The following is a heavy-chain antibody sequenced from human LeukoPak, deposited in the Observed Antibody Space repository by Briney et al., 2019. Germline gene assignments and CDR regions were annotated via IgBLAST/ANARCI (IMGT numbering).Heavy chain of an antibody. CDR2: MNPNSGNT. CDR1: GYTFTSYD. Sequence: ASVKVSCKASGYTFTSYDINWVRQATGQGLEWMGWMNPNSGNTGYAQKFQGRVTMTRNTSISTAYMELSSLRSEDTAVYYCARLSWVRRVITQSYDYWGQGTLVTVSS. CDR3: ARLSWVRRVITQSYDY. D-gene: IGHD3-10*01. V-gene: IGHV1-8*01. J-gene: IGHJ4*02.